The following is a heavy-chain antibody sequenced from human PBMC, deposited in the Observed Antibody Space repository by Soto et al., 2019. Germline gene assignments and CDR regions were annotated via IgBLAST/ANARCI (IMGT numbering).Heavy chain of an antibody. CDR2: IYYTGST. CDR1: GGSISSYY. CDR3: ARSEATGLDY. Sequence: SETLSLTCTVSGGSISSYYWTWIRQPPGKGLEWIGYIYYTGSTNYNPSLKSRVTISLDTSKNQFSLKLSSVTAADTAVYYCARSEATGLDYWGQGTLVTVSS. V-gene: IGHV4-59*12. D-gene: IGHD1-26*01. J-gene: IGHJ4*02.